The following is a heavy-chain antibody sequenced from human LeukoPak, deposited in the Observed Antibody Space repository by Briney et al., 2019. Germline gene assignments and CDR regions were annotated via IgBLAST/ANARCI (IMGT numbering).Heavy chain of an antibody. J-gene: IGHJ4*02. CDR3: ARGDYGGPFDY. Sequence: PSETLSLTCTVSGGSISSYYWSWIRQPPGKGLEWIGYIYYSGSTNYNPSLKSRVTISVDTSKNQFSLELSPVTAADTAVYYCARGDYGGPFDYWGQGTLVTVSS. V-gene: IGHV4-59*01. CDR1: GGSISSYY. D-gene: IGHD4-23*01. CDR2: IYYSGST.